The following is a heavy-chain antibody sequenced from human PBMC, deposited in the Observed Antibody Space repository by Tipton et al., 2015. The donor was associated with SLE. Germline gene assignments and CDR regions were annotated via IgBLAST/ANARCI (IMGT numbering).Heavy chain of an antibody. D-gene: IGHD1-26*01. CDR1: GGSISSYY. Sequence: TLSLTCTVSGGSISSYYWSWIRQPPGKGLGWSGYIYYSGSTNYKPSLKSRVTISVDTSQNQFSLKLSSVTAADTAVYYCARVPGEGEPNAGAFSIVCEGTMVSVSS. CDR2: IYYSGST. CDR3: ARVPGEGEPNAGAFSI. J-gene: IGHJ3*02. V-gene: IGHV4-59*08.